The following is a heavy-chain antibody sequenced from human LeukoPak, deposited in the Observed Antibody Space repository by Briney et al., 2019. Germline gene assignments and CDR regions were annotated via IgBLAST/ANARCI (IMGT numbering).Heavy chain of an antibody. J-gene: IGHJ5*02. Sequence: GGSLRLSCAASGFTFSNAWMSRVRQAPGKGLEWVGRIKSKTDGGTTDYAAPVKGRFTISRDDSKNTLYLQMNSLKTEDTAVYYCTTTVTTVTSYNWFDPWGQGTLVTVSS. V-gene: IGHV3-15*01. CDR3: TTTVTTVTSYNWFDP. D-gene: IGHD4-17*01. CDR2: IKSKTDGGTT. CDR1: GFTFSNAW.